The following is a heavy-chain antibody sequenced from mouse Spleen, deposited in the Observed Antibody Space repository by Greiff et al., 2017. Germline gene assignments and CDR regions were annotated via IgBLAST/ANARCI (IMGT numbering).Heavy chain of an antibody. Sequence: VKLMESGPELVKPGASVKISCKASGYAFSSSWMNWVKQRPGKGLEWIGRIYPGDGDTNYNGKFKGKATLTADKSSSTAYMQLSSLTSEDSAVYFCARGGGYHGDWYFDVWGAGTTVTVSS. V-gene: IGHV1-82*01. CDR1: GYAFSSSW. J-gene: IGHJ1*01. CDR2: IYPGDGDT. D-gene: IGHD2-2*01. CDR3: ARGGGYHGDWYFDV.